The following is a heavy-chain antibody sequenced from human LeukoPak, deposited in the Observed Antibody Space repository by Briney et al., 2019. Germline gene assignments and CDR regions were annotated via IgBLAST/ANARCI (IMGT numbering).Heavy chain of an antibody. J-gene: IGHJ4*02. CDR2: IKSKTDGGTT. CDR3: TSLEVVRRIAARLAGGDY. D-gene: IGHD6-6*01. V-gene: IGHV3-15*07. CDR1: GFTFSNAW. Sequence: GGSLRPSCAASGFTFSNAWMNWVRQAPGKGLEWVGRIKSKTDGGTTDYAAPVKGRFTISRDDSKNTLYLQMNSLKTEDTAVYYCTSLEVVRRIAARLAGGDYWGQGTLVTVSS.